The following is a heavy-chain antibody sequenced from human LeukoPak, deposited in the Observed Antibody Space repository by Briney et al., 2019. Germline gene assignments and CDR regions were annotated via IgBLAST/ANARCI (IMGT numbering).Heavy chain of an antibody. Sequence: PGGSLRLSCAASGFTFSIYAMSWVRQAPGKGLEWVSDISGNGGSTYYADSVKGRFTISRDNSKITLCLQMNSLRAEDTAVYYCARNTGLTSGYSYGFNYWGQGTLVTVSS. CDR1: GFTFSIYA. CDR3: ARNTGLTSGYSYGFNY. J-gene: IGHJ4*02. D-gene: IGHD5-18*01. V-gene: IGHV3-23*01. CDR2: ISGNGGST.